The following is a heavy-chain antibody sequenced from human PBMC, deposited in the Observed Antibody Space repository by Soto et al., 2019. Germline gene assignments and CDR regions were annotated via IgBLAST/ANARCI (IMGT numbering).Heavy chain of an antibody. D-gene: IGHD2-8*01. Sequence: ESGGGVVQPGRSLRLSCAVSGFTFSDFGMHWVRQAPGKGLEWVALIWYHGGNEEYADSVKGRFSISRDNSKNTLYLQMDSLRAEDKAVYYCARRGCVKGVCYNSYDMWGQGTMVTVSS. J-gene: IGHJ3*02. CDR2: IWYHGGNE. CDR1: GFTFSDFG. CDR3: ARRGCVKGVCYNSYDM. V-gene: IGHV3-33*03.